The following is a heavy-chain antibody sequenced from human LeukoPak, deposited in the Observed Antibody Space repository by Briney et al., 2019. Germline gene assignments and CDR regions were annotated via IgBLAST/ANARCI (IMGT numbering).Heavy chain of an antibody. Sequence: GQSLQISCHTSGYDFSTKWIGWVRPMPGKGLEWMGIIYPLESITKYSPAFQGHVTLTADTSINTAFLQWTSLKASDTAIYYCARLAPDYADYWFDPWGQGTLVTVSS. CDR1: GYDFSTKW. CDR3: ARLAPDYADYWFDP. CDR2: IYPLESIT. V-gene: IGHV5-51*01. J-gene: IGHJ5*02. D-gene: IGHD4-17*01.